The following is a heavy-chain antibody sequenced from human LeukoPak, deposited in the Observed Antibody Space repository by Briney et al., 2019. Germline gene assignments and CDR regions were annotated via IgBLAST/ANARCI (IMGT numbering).Heavy chain of an antibody. CDR3: ASGQYYDLWSGYYVD. Sequence: SETLSLTCAVYGXSFSGHYWSWIRQPPGKGLEWIGELNHSGSTNYNPSLESRVTISVDTSKNHFSLKLSSVTAADTAVYYCASGQYYDLWSGYYVDWGQGTLVTVSA. CDR2: LNHSGST. CDR1: GXSFSGHY. J-gene: IGHJ4*02. V-gene: IGHV4-34*01. D-gene: IGHD3-3*01.